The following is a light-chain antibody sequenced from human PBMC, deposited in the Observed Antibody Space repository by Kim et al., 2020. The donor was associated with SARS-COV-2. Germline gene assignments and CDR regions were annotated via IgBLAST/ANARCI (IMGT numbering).Light chain of an antibody. CDR1: QSVGNY. CDR3: QQRSSWPLYT. CDR2: DAS. J-gene: IGKJ2*01. V-gene: IGKV3-11*01. Sequence: EIVLTQSPGTLSLSPGERATLSCRASQSVGNYLAWYQHKPGQPPRLLIYDASTRATGIPARFSGSGSGTDFSLTISSLEPEDFALYYCQQRSSWPLYTFGQGTKLEI.